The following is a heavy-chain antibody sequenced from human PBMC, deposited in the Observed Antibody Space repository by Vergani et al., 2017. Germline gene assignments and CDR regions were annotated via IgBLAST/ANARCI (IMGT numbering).Heavy chain of an antibody. CDR2: INPNSGGT. J-gene: IGHJ5*02. CDR3: ARDSSVATIRLTNWFDP. Sequence: QVQLVQSGAEVKKPGASVKVSCKASGYTFTGYYMHWVRQAPGQGLEWMGWINPNSGGTNYAQKLQGRVTMTTDTSTRTAYMELRSLRSDDTAVYYCARDSSVATIRLTNWFDPWGQGTLVTVSS. V-gene: IGHV1-2*02. CDR1: GYTFTGYY. D-gene: IGHD5-12*01.